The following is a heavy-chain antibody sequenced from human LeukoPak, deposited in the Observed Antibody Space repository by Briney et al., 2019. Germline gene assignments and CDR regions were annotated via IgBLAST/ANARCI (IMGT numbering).Heavy chain of an antibody. CDR3: ARSGYSGYDSGGY. D-gene: IGHD5-12*01. V-gene: IGHV1-2*02. J-gene: IGHJ4*02. Sequence: ASVKVSCKASGYTFTGYYMHWVRQAPGQGLEWMGWINPNSGGTNYAQKFQGRVTMTRDTSISTGYMELSRLRSDDTAVYYCARSGYSGYDSGGYWGQGTLVTVSS. CDR2: INPNSGGT. CDR1: GYTFTGYY.